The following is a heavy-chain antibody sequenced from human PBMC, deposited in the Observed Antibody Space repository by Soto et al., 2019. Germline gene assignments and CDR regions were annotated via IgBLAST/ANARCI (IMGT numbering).Heavy chain of an antibody. CDR2: VYWDDDK. CDR1: GFSLTTAGMG. CDR3: ARRGTSSAAAGWFDP. V-gene: IGHV2-5*02. J-gene: IGHJ5*02. Sequence: QITLKESGPALVKPTQTLTLTYSFSGFSLTTAGMGVGWIRQPPGKAPEWVALVYWDDDKRYNPSLRSRLTITKDTSKNLVVVTLTDMDPVDTGTYYCARRGTSSAAAGWFDPWGQGILVTVSS. D-gene: IGHD3-16*01.